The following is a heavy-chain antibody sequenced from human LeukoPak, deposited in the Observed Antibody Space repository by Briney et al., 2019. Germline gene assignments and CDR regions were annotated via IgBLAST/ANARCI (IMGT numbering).Heavy chain of an antibody. Sequence: PSETLSLTCTVSGGSISSYYWSWIRQPAGKGLEWIGRIYISGSTNYNPSLKSRVTMSVDTSKNQFSLKLSSVTAADTAVYYCARDAPIDYGGNSNWFDPWGQGTLVTVSS. CDR2: IYISGST. CDR1: GGSISSYY. D-gene: IGHD4-23*01. J-gene: IGHJ5*02. V-gene: IGHV4-4*07. CDR3: ARDAPIDYGGNSNWFDP.